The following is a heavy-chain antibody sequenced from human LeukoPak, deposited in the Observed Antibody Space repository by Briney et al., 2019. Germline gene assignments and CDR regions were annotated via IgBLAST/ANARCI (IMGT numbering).Heavy chain of an antibody. CDR1: GFTFSSYG. V-gene: IGHV3-74*01. CDR2: INSDGSST. Sequence: GGSLRLSCAASGFTFSSYGMHWVRQAPGKGLVWVSRINSDGSSTSDADSVQGRFTISRDNAKNTLYLQMNSLRAEDTAVYYCARGPYSYGQMDYWGQGTLVTVSS. D-gene: IGHD5-18*01. CDR3: ARGPYSYGQMDY. J-gene: IGHJ4*02.